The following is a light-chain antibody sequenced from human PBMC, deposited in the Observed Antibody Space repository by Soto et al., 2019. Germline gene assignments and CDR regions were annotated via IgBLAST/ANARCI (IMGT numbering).Light chain of an antibody. CDR3: QQNGRSPT. CDR2: DAG. J-gene: IGKJ3*01. V-gene: IGKV3-20*01. Sequence: EIVLTQSPDALSLSPGERVSLSCRASRPVVRQYIAWYHQKPGQAPRLLIHDAGSRATGIPDRLSGSDSACGTDFTLFINRREPDDCGIFYCQQNGRSPTFGPGTKVEVK. CDR1: RPVVRQY.